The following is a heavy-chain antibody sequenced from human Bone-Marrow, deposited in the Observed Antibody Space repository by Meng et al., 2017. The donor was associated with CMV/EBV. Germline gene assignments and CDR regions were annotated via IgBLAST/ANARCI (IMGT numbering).Heavy chain of an antibody. Sequence: SETLSLTCTVSGYSISSGYYWGWLRQPPGKGLEWIGSIYHSGSTYYNPSLKSRVTISVDTSKNQFSLKLSSVTAADTAVYYCARKLSAAGYCSSTSCYPGWFDPWGQGTLVTFSS. D-gene: IGHD2-2*01. CDR3: ARKLSAAGYCSSTSCYPGWFDP. CDR1: GYSISSGYY. CDR2: IYHSGST. J-gene: IGHJ5*02. V-gene: IGHV4-38-2*02.